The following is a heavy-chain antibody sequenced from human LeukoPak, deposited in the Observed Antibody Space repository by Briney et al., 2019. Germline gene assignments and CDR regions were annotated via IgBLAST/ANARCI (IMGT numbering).Heavy chain of an antibody. D-gene: IGHD3-16*01. V-gene: IGHV3-9*01. Sequence: PGGSLRLSCAASGFTFDNDSMHWVRQAPGKGLEWVSGISWNSNSIGYADSVKGRFNISRDNAKKTLYLQMNSLRAEDTALYYCAKDYYSSNLGGFDYWGQGNLVTVSS. CDR2: ISWNSNSI. CDR1: GFTFDNDS. CDR3: AKDYYSSNLGGFDY. J-gene: IGHJ4*02.